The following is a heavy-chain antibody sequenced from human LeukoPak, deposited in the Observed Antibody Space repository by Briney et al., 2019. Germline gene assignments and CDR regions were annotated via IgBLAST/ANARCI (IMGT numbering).Heavy chain of an antibody. CDR1: GFXVTSSY. V-gene: IGHV3-66*01. J-gene: IGHJ4*02. Sequence: GGSLRLSCAASGFXVTSSYMSWVRQAPGKGLDWVSVIYSGGGTYYADSVKGRFTISRDNSKNTLYLQMNSLRAEDTAMYYCARDFRSSTSYWGQGTLVTVSS. CDR2: IYSGGGT. D-gene: IGHD2-2*01. CDR3: ARDFRSSTSY.